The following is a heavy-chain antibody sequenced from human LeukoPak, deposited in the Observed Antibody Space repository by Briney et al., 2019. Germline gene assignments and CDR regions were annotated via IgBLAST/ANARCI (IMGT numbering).Heavy chain of an antibody. V-gene: IGHV4-59*01. CDR2: IYYSGST. J-gene: IGHJ4*02. CDR3: ARDRGGIAARIDY. CDR1: GGSISSYY. D-gene: IGHD6-6*01. Sequence: TSETLSLTCTVSGGSISSYYWSWIRQPPGKGLEWIGYIYYSGSTNYNPSLKSRVTISVDTSKNQFSLKLSSVTAADTAVYYCARDRGGIAARIDYWGQGTLVTVSS.